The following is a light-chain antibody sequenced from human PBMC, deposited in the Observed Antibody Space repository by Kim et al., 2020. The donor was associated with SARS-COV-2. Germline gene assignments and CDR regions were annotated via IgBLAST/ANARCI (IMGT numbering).Light chain of an antibody. J-gene: IGLJ1*01. CDR2: GNN. CDR3: QSYDSSLSAYV. CDR1: SSNTGAGNN. V-gene: IGLV1-40*01. Sequence: QGPTSSCHGSSSNTGAGNNAHRNQQLPGAAPKLLISGNNNRPSGVPDRLSASKSGTSASLAITGLQAEDEADYYCQSYDSSLSAYVFGTGTKVTVL.